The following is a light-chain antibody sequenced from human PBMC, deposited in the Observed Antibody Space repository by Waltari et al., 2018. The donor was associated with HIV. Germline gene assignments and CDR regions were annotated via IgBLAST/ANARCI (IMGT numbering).Light chain of an antibody. CDR1: RDLTTN. CDR2: DAS. J-gene: IGKJ2*01. CDR3: QQYYTWPYT. V-gene: IGKV3-15*01. Sequence: SPSTLSVSPGETATLSCRASRDLTTNLAWFQQRPGQSPRLLIYDASTRVTGIPGRFSGSGSGTQFTLTIANFQSEDFAVYYCQQYYTWPYTFGRGAKVEI.